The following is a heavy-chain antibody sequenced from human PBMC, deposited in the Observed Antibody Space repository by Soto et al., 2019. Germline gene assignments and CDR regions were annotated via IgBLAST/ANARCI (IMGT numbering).Heavy chain of an antibody. J-gene: IGHJ4*02. Sequence: QVQLQESGPGLVKPSETLSLTCTVSGGSISSYYWSWIRQPPGKGLEWIGYIYYSGSTNYNPSLKSRVTISVDTSKNQFSLKLSSVTAADTAVYYCASLKVATITSAFDYWGQGTLVTVSS. CDR3: ASLKVATITSAFDY. D-gene: IGHD5-12*01. V-gene: IGHV4-59*01. CDR2: IYYSGST. CDR1: GGSISSYY.